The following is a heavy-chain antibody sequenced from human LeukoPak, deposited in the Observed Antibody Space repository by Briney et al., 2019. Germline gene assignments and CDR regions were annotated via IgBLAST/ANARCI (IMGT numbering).Heavy chain of an antibody. CDR3: ARAAAGSYYYYYYGMDV. J-gene: IGHJ6*02. V-gene: IGHV1-8*01. CDR1: GYTFTSYD. Sequence: GASVKVSCKASGYTFTSYDINWVRQATGQGLEWMGWMNPNSGNTGCAQKFQGRVTMTRNTSISTAYMELSSLRSEDTAVYYCARAAAGSYYYYYYGMDVWGQGTTVTVSS. CDR2: MNPNSGNT. D-gene: IGHD6-13*01.